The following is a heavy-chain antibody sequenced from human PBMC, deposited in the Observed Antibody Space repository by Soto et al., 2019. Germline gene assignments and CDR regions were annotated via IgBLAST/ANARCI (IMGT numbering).Heavy chain of an antibody. CDR2: IDYSGTA. CDR1: YVSISVSNFF. CDR3: ARRREGYAWNSQILDL. D-gene: IGHD1-7*01. V-gene: IGHV4-39*01. Sequence: PSDTLSLTCTVSYVSISVSNFFWGWVRQPPGKGLEWIGNIDYSGTAYFNPSLGTRVTFPVDTSKNQFSLTLYSVTAADTAVYYCARRREGYAWNSQILDLWGQGILVTVSS. J-gene: IGHJ5*02.